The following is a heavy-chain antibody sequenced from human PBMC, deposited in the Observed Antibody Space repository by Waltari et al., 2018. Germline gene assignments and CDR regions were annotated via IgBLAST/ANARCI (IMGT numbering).Heavy chain of an antibody. CDR3: ARGGGGDWEWFDP. D-gene: IGHD2-21*02. J-gene: IGHJ5*02. CDR2: IYYTGST. Sequence: QVQLQESGPGLLKPSETLSLICTFSGGSISGFYWSWVRQPPGKGLDWIGYIYYTGSTNFNPSLKSRVTMSVDTSKNQFSLKLSSVTAADTAFYYCARGGGGDWEWFDPWGQGTLVTVSS. V-gene: IGHV4-59*01. CDR1: GGSISGFY.